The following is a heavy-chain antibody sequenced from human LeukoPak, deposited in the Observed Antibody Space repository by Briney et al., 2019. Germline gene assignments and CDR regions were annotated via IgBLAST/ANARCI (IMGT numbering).Heavy chain of an antibody. Sequence: TSETLSLTCPVSGGSISSYYWSWIRHPPGKGLEWIGYIYYSGSTNYNPSLKSRVTISVDTSKNQFSLKLSSVTAADTAVYYCARLTGYSSESWFDPWGQGTLVTVSS. CDR3: ARLTGYSSESWFDP. CDR1: GGSISSYY. CDR2: IYYSGST. J-gene: IGHJ5*02. V-gene: IGHV4-59*01. D-gene: IGHD3-9*01.